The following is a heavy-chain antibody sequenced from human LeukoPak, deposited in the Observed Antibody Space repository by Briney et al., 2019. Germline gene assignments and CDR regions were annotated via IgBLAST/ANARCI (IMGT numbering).Heavy chain of an antibody. D-gene: IGHD3-9*01. V-gene: IGHV3-30-3*01. Sequence: GRSLRLSCAASGFTFSSYAMHWVRQAPGKGLEGVAVISYDGSNKYYADSVKGRFTISRDSSKNTLYLQVNSLRAEDTAVYSCARDLGLPGYYATFDYWGQGTLVTVSS. CDR2: ISYDGSNK. CDR3: ARDLGLPGYYATFDY. CDR1: GFTFSSYA. J-gene: IGHJ4*02.